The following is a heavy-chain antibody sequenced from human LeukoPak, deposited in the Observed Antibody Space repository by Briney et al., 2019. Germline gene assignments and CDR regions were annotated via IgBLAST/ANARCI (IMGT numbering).Heavy chain of an antibody. CDR2: VYSGGST. D-gene: IGHD5-18*01. CDR1: GFSVSSNY. Sequence: GGSLRLSCAASGFSVSSNYMSWVRQAPGKGLEWVSVVYSGGSTYYADSVKGRFTISRDNSKNTLYLHMNSLRAEDTAVYYCAKAPPSPHGYHDAFDIWGQGTMVTVSS. CDR3: AKAPPSPHGYHDAFDI. V-gene: IGHV3-53*01. J-gene: IGHJ3*02.